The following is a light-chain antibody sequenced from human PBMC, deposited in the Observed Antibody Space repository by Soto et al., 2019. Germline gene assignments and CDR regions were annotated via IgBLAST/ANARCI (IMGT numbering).Light chain of an antibody. Sequence: QSALTQPTSVSGSPGQSVTISCTGTSSDVGSYNRVSWYQQPPGTAPKLMIHEVSNRPSGVPDRFSGSKSGNTASLTISGLQAEDEADYYCSSYTSSSTVVFGGGTKLTVL. J-gene: IGLJ2*01. CDR2: EVS. CDR1: SSDVGSYNR. V-gene: IGLV2-18*02. CDR3: SSYTSSSTVV.